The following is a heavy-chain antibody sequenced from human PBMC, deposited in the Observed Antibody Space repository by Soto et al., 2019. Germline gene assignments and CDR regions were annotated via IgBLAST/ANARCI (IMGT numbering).Heavy chain of an antibody. CDR3: AREIAARL. J-gene: IGHJ6*04. D-gene: IGHD6-6*01. Sequence: EVQLVESGGGLVQPGGSLRLSCAASGFTFRSYWMSWFRQAPGKGLEWVANIKQDGSEENYVDSVKGRFTISRDNAKNALYLQMNSLRVEDTAVYYCAREIAARLWGKGTTVTVSS. CDR1: GFTFRSYW. CDR2: IKQDGSEE. V-gene: IGHV3-7*01.